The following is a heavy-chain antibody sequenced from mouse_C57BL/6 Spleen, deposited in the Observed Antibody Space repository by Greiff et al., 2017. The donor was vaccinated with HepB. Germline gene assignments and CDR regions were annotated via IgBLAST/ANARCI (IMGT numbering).Heavy chain of an antibody. Sequence: EVQLQQSGPGLVKPSQTVFLTCTVTGISITTGNYRWSWIRQFPGNKLEWIGYIYYSGTITYNPSLTSRTTIPRDTPKNQFLLEMNSLTAEDTATYYCAREGYSNYFDYWGQGTTLTVSS. CDR2: IYYSGTI. CDR3: AREGYSNYFDY. D-gene: IGHD2-5*01. J-gene: IGHJ2*01. V-gene: IGHV3-5*01. CDR1: GISITTGNYR.